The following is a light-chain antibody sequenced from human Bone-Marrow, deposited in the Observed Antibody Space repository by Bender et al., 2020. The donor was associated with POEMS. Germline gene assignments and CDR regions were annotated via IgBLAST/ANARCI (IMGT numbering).Light chain of an antibody. V-gene: IGLV2-23*01. CDR2: EGS. CDR3: CSYAGSATWV. CDR1: SSDVGSYNV. J-gene: IGLJ3*02. Sequence: QSALTQPASVSGSPGQSITISCSGTSSDVGSYNVVSWYQQHPGKAPKLMIYEGSKRPSGLSNRFSGSKSGNTASLTISGLQAEDEADYYCCSYAGSATWVFGGGTKLTVL.